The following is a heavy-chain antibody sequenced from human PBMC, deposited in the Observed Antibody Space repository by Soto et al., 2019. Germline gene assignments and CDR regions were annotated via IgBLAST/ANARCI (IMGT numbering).Heavy chain of an antibody. J-gene: IGHJ4*02. Sequence: GSLKLSCAAFGLTFSSYAMSGVRQATGKGLEWVSGISGSGGITDYTDSVKGRFTISRDNSKNTLYLQMNSLRVEDTAIYHCAKAYDYWSGYYFVDWGQGTLVTVSS. CDR2: ISGSGGIT. CDR3: AKAYDYWSGYYFVD. CDR1: GLTFSSYA. D-gene: IGHD3-3*01. V-gene: IGHV3-23*01.